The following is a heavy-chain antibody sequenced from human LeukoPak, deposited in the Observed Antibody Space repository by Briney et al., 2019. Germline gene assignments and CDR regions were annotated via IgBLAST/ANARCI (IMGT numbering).Heavy chain of an antibody. J-gene: IGHJ4*02. CDR2: ISGSGGGT. CDR3: AKDRVGATTGYFDY. Sequence: GGSLRLSCAASGFTFRSYAMSWVRQAPGKGLGWVSAISGSGGGTYYADSVKGRFTISRDNSKNTLYLQMNSLRAEDTAVYYCAKDRVGATTGYFDYWGQGTLVTVSS. CDR1: GFTFRSYA. V-gene: IGHV3-23*01. D-gene: IGHD1-26*01.